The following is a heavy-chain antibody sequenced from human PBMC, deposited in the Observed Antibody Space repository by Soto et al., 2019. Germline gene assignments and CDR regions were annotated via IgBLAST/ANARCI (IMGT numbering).Heavy chain of an antibody. CDR1: GFIFDAYS. D-gene: IGHD3-3*01. CDR2: LSGDGRHT. J-gene: IGHJ6*02. V-gene: IGHV3-43*01. Sequence: EVQLVESGRVVVQPGGSPRLSCAASGFIFDAYSMYWVRQAPGKCLKWVYILSGDGRHTYYSESVKGRFIISRDNSRNSLYLQMTSLTTADTGLYYCAKARRSIFGGMDFWCQGTTVTVSS. CDR3: AKARRSIFGGMDF.